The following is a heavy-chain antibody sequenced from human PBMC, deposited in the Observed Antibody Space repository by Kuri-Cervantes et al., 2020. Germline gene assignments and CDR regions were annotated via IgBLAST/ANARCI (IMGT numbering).Heavy chain of an antibody. CDR2: ISWNSGSI. D-gene: IGHD3-3*01. V-gene: IGHV3-9*01. J-gene: IGHJ3*02. CDR1: GFTFDDYA. CDR3: AKDAYDFWSGYSLGDAFDI. Sequence: GGSLRLSCAASGFTFDDYAMHWVRQAPGKGLEWVSGISWNSGSIGYADSVKGRFTISRDNAKNSLYLQMNSLRAEDTALYYCAKDAYDFWSGYSLGDAFDIWGQGTMVTVSS.